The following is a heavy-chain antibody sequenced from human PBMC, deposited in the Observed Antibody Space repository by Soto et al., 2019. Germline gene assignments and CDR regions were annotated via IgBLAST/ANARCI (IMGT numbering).Heavy chain of an antibody. CDR2: IYYSGST. J-gene: IGHJ4*02. CDR1: GESISSRSYY. V-gene: IGHV4-39*01. D-gene: IGHD2-21*02. Sequence: SETLSLTCTVTGESISSRSYYWWWIRQPPGKGLEWIGSIYYSGSTYNNPSLRSRVSMSIDTSKDQFSLKLKYVTAADTALYFCARQGTSVVTQAYFDVGGQGSLVAVS. CDR3: ARQGTSVVTQAYFDV.